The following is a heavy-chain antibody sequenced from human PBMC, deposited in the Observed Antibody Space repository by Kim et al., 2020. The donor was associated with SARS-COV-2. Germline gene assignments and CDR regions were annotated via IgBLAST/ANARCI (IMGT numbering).Heavy chain of an antibody. V-gene: IGHV4-59*08. CDR3: ARQIAAAGTGFDY. Sequence: HPSLSSRATISVDRSKTQFPLKLSSVTAADTAVYYCARQIAAAGTGFDYWGQGTLVTVSS. D-gene: IGHD6-13*01. J-gene: IGHJ4*02.